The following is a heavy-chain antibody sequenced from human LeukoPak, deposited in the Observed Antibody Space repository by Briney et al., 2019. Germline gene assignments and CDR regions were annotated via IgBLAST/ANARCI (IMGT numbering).Heavy chain of an antibody. CDR1: GYTFTNYH. CDR2: MNPRGGRT. D-gene: IGHD1-26*01. J-gene: IGHJ6*02. Sequence: ASVKVSCKASGYTFTNYHLHWVRQAPGQGPEWMGVMNPRGGRTTYAQTFQGRVTMTRDTSTSTVYMEPSSLRSEDTAVYYCAREQVDYYYGMDVWGQGTTVTVSS. V-gene: IGHV1-46*01. CDR3: AREQVDYYYGMDV.